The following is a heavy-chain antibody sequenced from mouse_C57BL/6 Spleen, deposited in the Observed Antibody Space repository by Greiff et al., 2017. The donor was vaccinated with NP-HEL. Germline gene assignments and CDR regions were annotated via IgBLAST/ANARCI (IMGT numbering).Heavy chain of an antibody. CDR1: GYTFTSYG. J-gene: IGHJ1*03. CDR3: ARPYYYGSIWYFDV. V-gene: IGHV1-81*01. Sequence: QVHVKQSGAELARPGASVKLSCKASGYTFTSYGISWVKQRTGQGLEWIGEIYPRSGNTYYNEKFKGKATLTADKSSSTAYMELRSLTSEDSAVYFCARPYYYGSIWYFDVWGTGTTVTVSS. D-gene: IGHD1-1*01. CDR2: IYPRSGNT.